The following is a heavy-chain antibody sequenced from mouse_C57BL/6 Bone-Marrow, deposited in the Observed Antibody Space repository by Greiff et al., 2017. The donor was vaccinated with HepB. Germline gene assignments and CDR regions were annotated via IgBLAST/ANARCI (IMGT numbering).Heavy chain of an antibody. D-gene: IGHD1-3*01. CDR2: ISSCSSTI. CDR3: EKSGNEY. Sequence: EVLLVESGGGLVKPGGSLKLSCAASGFTFSDYGMHWVRQAPEKGLEWVAYISSCSSTIYYADTVKGRFTISRDNTKNTLFLQKTSLRSEDTAMYYCEKSGNEYWGQGTTLTVSS. J-gene: IGHJ2*01. V-gene: IGHV5-17*01. CDR1: GFTFSDYG.